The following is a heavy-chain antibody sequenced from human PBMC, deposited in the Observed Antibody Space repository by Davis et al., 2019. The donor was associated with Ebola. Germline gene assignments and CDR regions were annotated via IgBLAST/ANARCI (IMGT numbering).Heavy chain of an antibody. J-gene: IGHJ6*02. CDR3: ARGSRYSYGPYYGMDV. CDR1: GFTFSAHY. CDR2: TRNKANSYTT. Sequence: PGGSLRLSCAASGFTFSAHYMDWVRQAPGKGLEWVGRTRNKANSYTTEYAASVKGRFTISRDDSKNPLYLQMNSLKTEDTAVYYCARGSRYSYGPYYGMDVWGQGTTVTVSS. V-gene: IGHV3-72*01. D-gene: IGHD5-18*01.